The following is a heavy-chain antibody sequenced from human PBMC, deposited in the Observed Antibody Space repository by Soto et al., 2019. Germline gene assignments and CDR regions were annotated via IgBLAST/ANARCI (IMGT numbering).Heavy chain of an antibody. CDR3: AKDLTDGYNSYYYYGMDV. CDR2: ISGSGGST. CDR1: GFTFSSYA. V-gene: IGHV3-23*01. Sequence: GGSLRLSCAASGFTFSSYAMSWVRQAPGKGLEWVSAISGSGGSTYYADSVRGRFTISRDNSKNTLYLQMNSLRAEDTAIYYCAKDLTDGYNSYYYYGMDVWGQGTTATVSS. J-gene: IGHJ6*02. D-gene: IGHD5-12*01.